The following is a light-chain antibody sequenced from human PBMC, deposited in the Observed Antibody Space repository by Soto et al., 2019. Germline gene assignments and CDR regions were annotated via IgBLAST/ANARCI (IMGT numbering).Light chain of an antibody. CDR3: QQSYSTPRT. J-gene: IGKJ1*01. CDR1: QSISSY. CDR2: AAS. Sequence: PMTQSPSSLSASVVGRITLTFRASQSISSYLNWYKQKPGKAPKXXIYAASSLQSGVPSRVSGSGSGTDFTLTISSLKPEDFETYYCQQSYSTPRTFGQGTKVDIK. V-gene: IGKV1-39*01.